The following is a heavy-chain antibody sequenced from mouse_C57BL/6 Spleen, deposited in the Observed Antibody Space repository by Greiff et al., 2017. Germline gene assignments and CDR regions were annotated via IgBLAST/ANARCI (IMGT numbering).Heavy chain of an antibody. D-gene: IGHD3-2*01. CDR1: GYAFSSYW. J-gene: IGHJ4*01. V-gene: IGHV1-80*01. CDR3: ARESRQLYYAMDY. CDR2: IYPGDGDT. Sequence: QVQLQQSGAELVKPGASVKISCKASGYAFSSYWMNWVKQRPGKGLEWIGQIYPGDGDTNYNGKFKGKATLTADKSSSTAYMQLSSLTSEASAVYFCARESRQLYYAMDYWGQGTSVTVSS.